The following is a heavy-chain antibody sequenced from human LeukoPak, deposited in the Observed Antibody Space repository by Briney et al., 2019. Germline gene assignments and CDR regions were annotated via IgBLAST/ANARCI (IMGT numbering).Heavy chain of an antibody. CDR1: GFTFSSYA. CDR2: ISYDGSNK. J-gene: IGHJ4*02. V-gene: IGHV3-30-3*01. D-gene: IGHD3-3*01. CDR3: AREKRFPGVGVLDY. Sequence: PGGSLRLSCAASGFTFSSYAMHWVRQAPGKGLEWVAVISYDGSNKYYADSVKGRFTISRDNSKNTLYLQMNSLRAEDTAVYYCAREKRFPGVGVLDYWGQGTLVTVSS.